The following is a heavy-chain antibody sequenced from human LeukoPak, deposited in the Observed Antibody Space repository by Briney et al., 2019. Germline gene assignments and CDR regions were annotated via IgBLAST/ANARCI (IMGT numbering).Heavy chain of an antibody. V-gene: IGHV3-21*06. Sequence: GSLRLSCTASGFTFGDYAISWVRQARGKGLEWVSSISGSSSDIYYADSVKGRFTISRDNAKNSVFLQMNNLRAEDTAIYYCARRGYHDSSGYDYRGQGTLVTVSS. CDR2: ISGSSSDI. CDR1: GFTFGDYA. CDR3: ARRGYHDSSGYDY. J-gene: IGHJ4*02. D-gene: IGHD3-22*01.